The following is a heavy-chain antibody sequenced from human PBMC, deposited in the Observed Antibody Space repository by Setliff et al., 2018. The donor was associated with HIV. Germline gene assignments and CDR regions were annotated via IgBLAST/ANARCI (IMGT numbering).Heavy chain of an antibody. Sequence: GALRLSCAASGFTFSSYAMQWVRQAPGKGLEWVAVISSDGSNEYYADSVKGRFTISRDNSKNTLFLQMNSLRSADTAVYYCARDDPPREDSSSPVLFYSGMDVWGQGTPVTVSS. CDR1: GFTFSSYA. D-gene: IGHD6-6*01. CDR3: ARDDPPREDSSSPVLFYSGMDV. CDR2: ISSDGSNE. J-gene: IGHJ6*02. V-gene: IGHV3-30*04.